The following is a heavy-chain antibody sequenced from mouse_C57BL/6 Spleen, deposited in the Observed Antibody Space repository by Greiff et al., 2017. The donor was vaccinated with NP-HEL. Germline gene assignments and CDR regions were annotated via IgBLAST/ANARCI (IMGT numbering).Heavy chain of an antibody. CDR3: TRSDWDRYYFDY. Sequence: VQLQQSGAELVRPGASVTLSCKASGYTFTDYEMHWVKQTPVHGLEWIGSIDPETGGTAYNQKFKGKAILTADKSSSTAYMELRSLTSEDCAVYYCTRSDWDRYYFDYWGQGTTLTVSS. CDR2: IDPETGGT. D-gene: IGHD4-1*01. CDR1: GYTFTDYE. V-gene: IGHV1-15*01. J-gene: IGHJ2*01.